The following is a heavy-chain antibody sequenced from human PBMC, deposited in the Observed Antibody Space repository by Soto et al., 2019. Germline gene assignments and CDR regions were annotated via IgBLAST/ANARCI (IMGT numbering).Heavy chain of an antibody. D-gene: IGHD1-1*01. CDR3: ARNGTLTGYSYGMDV. Sequence: QVQLVQSGAELRKPGSSVKVSCKASGGTFSDFTINWVRQAPGQWLEWMGGIIPFFDTANYAERFQGRVTITADESTTTSFMEVSSLRSEDTAVYYCARNGTLTGYSYGMDVWGQGTMVTVSS. V-gene: IGHV1-69*01. J-gene: IGHJ6*02. CDR2: IIPFFDTA. CDR1: GGTFSDFT.